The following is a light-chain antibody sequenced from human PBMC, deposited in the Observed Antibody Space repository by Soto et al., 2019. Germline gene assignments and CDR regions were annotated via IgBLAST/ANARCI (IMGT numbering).Light chain of an antibody. V-gene: IGLV2-14*03. CDR2: EVS. CDR1: SSDVGGYNY. J-gene: IGLJ2*01. CDR3: SSYTTTSTVV. Sequence: QSALTQPPSASGSPGQSVTISCTGTSSDVGGYNYVSWYQQHPGKAPKLMIYEVSHRPSGVSNRFSGSKSGNTASLTISGIHSEDEADYYCSSYTTTSTVVFGGGTKLTVL.